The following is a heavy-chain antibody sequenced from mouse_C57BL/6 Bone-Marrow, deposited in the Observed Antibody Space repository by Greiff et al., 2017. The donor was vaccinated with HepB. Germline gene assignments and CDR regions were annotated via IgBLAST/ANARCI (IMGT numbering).Heavy chain of an antibody. J-gene: IGHJ1*03. V-gene: IGHV1-64*01. D-gene: IGHD2-1*01. CDR3: ARGRSYGKGGYFDV. CDR2: IHPNSGST. CDR1: GYTFTSYW. Sequence: QVQLQQPGAELVKPGASVKLSCKASGYTFTSYWMHWVKQRPGQGLEWIGMIHPNSGSTNYNEKFKSKATLTVDKSSSTAYMQLSSLTSEDSAVYYCARGRSYGKGGYFDVWGTGTTVTVSS.